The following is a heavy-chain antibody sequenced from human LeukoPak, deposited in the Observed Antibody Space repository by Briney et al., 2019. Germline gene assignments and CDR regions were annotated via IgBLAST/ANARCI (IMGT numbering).Heavy chain of an antibody. CDR1: GGSFSGYY. CDR2: VYYSGST. V-gene: IGHV4-34*01. CDR3: ARAGLETYYGKSYFDY. J-gene: IGHJ4*02. Sequence: SGTLSLTCAVYGGSFSGYYWRWIRQPPGKGLEWIGSVYYSGSTYYNPSLKSRVTISVDTSKNQFSLKLSSVTAADTAVYYCARAGLETYYGKSYFDYWGQGTLVTVSS. D-gene: IGHD3-10*01.